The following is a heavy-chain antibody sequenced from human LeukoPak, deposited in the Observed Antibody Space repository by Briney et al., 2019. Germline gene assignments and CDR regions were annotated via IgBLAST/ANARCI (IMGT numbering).Heavy chain of an antibody. Sequence: GGSLRLSCAASGFTFSSYNMNWVRQAPGKGLEWVSSISSSNIYYADSLKGRFTISRDNAKNSLFLQMNSLRAEDTAVYYCARETTTGYYMDVWGKGTTVTISS. V-gene: IGHV3-21*01. CDR1: GFTFSSYN. CDR2: ISSSNI. J-gene: IGHJ6*03. D-gene: IGHD1-1*01. CDR3: ARETTTGYYMDV.